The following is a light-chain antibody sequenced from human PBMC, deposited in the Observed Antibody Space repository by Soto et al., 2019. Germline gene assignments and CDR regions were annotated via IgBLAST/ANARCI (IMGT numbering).Light chain of an antibody. CDR1: SSNIGSNY. V-gene: IGLV1-47*01. CDR3: AAWDDSLSGLV. J-gene: IGLJ3*02. CDR2: NNN. Sequence: QPVLTQPPSASGTPGQRVTISCSGSSSNIGSNYVSWYQQLPGTAPKLLIYNNNQRPSGVPDRFSGSKSGTSASLAISGLRSEDEADYYCAAWDDSLSGLVFGGGTKVTVL.